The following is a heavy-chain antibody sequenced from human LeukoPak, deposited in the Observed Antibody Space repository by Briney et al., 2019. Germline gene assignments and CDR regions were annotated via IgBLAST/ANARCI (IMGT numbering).Heavy chain of an antibody. Sequence: SVKVSCKASGGTFSSYAISWVRQAPGQGLEWMGGIIPIFGTANYAQKFQGRVTITADESTSTAYMELSSLRSEDTAVYYCARATAYCGGDCYYFDYWGQGTLVTVSS. D-gene: IGHD2-21*02. CDR2: IIPIFGTA. CDR1: GGTFSSYA. CDR3: ARATAYCGGDCYYFDY. V-gene: IGHV1-69*13. J-gene: IGHJ4*02.